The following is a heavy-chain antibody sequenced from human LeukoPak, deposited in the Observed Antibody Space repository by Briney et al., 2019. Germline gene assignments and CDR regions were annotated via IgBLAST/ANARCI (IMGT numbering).Heavy chain of an antibody. V-gene: IGHV1-69*04. CDR1: GGTFSSYA. Sequence: ASVKVSCKASGGTFSSYAISWVRQAPGQGLEWMGRIIPILGIANYAQRFQGRVTITADKSTSTAYMELSSLRSEDTAVYYCARPRGCYYDSSGYLFDYWGQGTLVTVSS. CDR3: ARPRGCYYDSSGYLFDY. J-gene: IGHJ4*02. D-gene: IGHD3-22*01. CDR2: IIPILGIA.